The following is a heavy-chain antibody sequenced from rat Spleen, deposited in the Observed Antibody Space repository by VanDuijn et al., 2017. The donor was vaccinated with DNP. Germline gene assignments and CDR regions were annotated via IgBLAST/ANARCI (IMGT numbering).Heavy chain of an antibody. D-gene: IGHD1-7*01. CDR2: IHNTGGTT. J-gene: IGHJ2*01. CDR1: GFTFNNYW. CDR3: ATDLGIPGY. V-gene: IGHV5-31*01. Sequence: EVQLVESGGGPVQPGRSLKLSCLASGFTFNNYWMTWIRQAPGKGLEWVASIHNTGGTTYYPDSLKGRFTISRDNAKSTLYLQMDSLRSEDTATYYCATDLGIPGYWGQGVMVTVSS.